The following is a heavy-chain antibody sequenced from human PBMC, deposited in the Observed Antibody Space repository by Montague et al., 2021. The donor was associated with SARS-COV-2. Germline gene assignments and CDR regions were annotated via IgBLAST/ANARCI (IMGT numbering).Heavy chain of an antibody. J-gene: IGHJ6*02. CDR1: GGSISSSSYY. V-gene: IGHV4-39*01. CDR3: ARQDDILTGYYYYGMDV. Sequence: SETLSLTCTVSGGSISSSSYYWGWIRQPPGKGLEWIGSIYYSGSTXYNPPLKSRVTISVDTSKNQFSLKLSSVTAADTAVYYCARQDDILTGYYYYGMDVWGQGTTVTVSS. D-gene: IGHD3-9*01. CDR2: IYYSGST.